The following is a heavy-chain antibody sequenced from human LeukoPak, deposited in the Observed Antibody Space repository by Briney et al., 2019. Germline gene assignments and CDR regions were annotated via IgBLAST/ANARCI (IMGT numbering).Heavy chain of an antibody. V-gene: IGHV4-31*03. D-gene: IGHD6-13*01. CDR3: ARERAAAVDY. CDR1: GGSISSGGYY. J-gene: IGHJ4*02. Sequence: SETLSLTCTVSGGSISSGGYYWYWIRQHPGKGLEWIGYISYSGSTYYNPSLKSRVTISVDTSKNQFSLKLSSVTAADTAVYYCARERAAAVDYWGQGTLVTVSS. CDR2: ISYSGST.